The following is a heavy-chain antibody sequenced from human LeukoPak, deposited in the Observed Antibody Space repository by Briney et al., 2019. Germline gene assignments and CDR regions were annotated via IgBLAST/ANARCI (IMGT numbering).Heavy chain of an antibody. V-gene: IGHV4-4*09. CDR1: GFTFDDYA. J-gene: IGHJ2*01. D-gene: IGHD2-2*01. CDR3: ARHGYCSSTSCSYWYFDL. Sequence: LRPSCAASGFTFDDYAMHWIRQPPGKGLEWIGYIYTSGSTNYNPSLKSRVTISVDTSKNQFSLKLSSVTAADTAVYYCARHGYCSSTSCSYWYFDLWGRGTLVTVSS. CDR2: IYTSGST.